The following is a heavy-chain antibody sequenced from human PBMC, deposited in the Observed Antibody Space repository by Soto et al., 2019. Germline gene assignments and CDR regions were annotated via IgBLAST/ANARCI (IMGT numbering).Heavy chain of an antibody. CDR1: GDSVSSNSAA. J-gene: IGHJ6*02. D-gene: IGHD6-13*01. CDR3: ASGPRIAAAGTRRGYYYYYGMDV. V-gene: IGHV6-1*01. CDR2: TYYRSKWYN. Sequence: TLSLTCAISGDSVSSNSAAWNWIRQSPSRGLEWLGRTYYRSKWYNDYAVSVKSRITINPDTSKNQFSLQLNSVTPEDTAVYYCASGPRIAAAGTRRGYYYYYGMDVWGQGTTVTVSS.